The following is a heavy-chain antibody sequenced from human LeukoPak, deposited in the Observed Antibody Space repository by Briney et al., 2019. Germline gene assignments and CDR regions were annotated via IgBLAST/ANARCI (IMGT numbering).Heavy chain of an antibody. Sequence: ASVKVSCKASGGTFSSYAISWVRQAPGQGLEWMGGIIPIFGTANYAQKFQGRVTITADESTSTAYMELSSLRSEDTAVYYCASHPSNYDFWSGYPLYWGQGTLVTVSS. V-gene: IGHV1-69*13. CDR2: IIPIFGTA. CDR1: GGTFSSYA. J-gene: IGHJ4*02. D-gene: IGHD3-3*01. CDR3: ASHPSNYDFWSGYPLY.